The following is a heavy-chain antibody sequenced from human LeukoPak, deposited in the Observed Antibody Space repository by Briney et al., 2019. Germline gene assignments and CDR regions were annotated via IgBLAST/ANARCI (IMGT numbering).Heavy chain of an antibody. V-gene: IGHV4-39*01. CDR1: GRSISSSSYY. CDR3: XRKGRGGNXXXXXXYF. J-gene: IGHJ4*01. CDR2: IYYSGST. D-gene: IGHD1-1*01. Sequence: SETLSLTCSVSGRSISSSSYYWGWIRQPPGKGLEWFGNIYYSGSTYYNPALKSRFTISLETPNNQFSLKLRSVTAGDTTVYXXXRKGRGGNXXXXXXYF.